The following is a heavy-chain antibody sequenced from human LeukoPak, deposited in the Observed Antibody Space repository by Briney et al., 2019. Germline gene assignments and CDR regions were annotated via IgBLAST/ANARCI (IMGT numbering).Heavy chain of an antibody. J-gene: IGHJ4*02. CDR3: AKDFYLLWWGYYFDY. Sequence: GGSLRLSCAASGFTFSSYAMSWVRQAPGKGLEWVSAISGSGGSTYYADSVKGRFTISRDNSKNTLYLQMNSLRAEDTAVYYCAKDFYLLWWGYYFDYWGQGTLVTVSS. CDR2: ISGSGGST. D-gene: IGHD2-21*01. CDR1: GFTFSSYA. V-gene: IGHV3-23*01.